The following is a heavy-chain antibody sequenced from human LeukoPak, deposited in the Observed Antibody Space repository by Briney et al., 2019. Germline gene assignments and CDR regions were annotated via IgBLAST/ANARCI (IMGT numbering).Heavy chain of an antibody. CDR3: ARGRGCSSTSCYTSFDY. D-gene: IGHD2-2*02. CDR2: INHSGST. V-gene: IGHV4-34*01. J-gene: IGHJ4*02. CDR1: GGSFSGYY. Sequence: PSETLSLTCAVYGGSFSGYYESWIRQPPGKGLEWIGEINHSGSTNYNPSLKSRVTISVDTSKNQFSLKLSSVTAADTAVYYCARGRGCSSTSCYTSFDYWGQGTLVTVSS.